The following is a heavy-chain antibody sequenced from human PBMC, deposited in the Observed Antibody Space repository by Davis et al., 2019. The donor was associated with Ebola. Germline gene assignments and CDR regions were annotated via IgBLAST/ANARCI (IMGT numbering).Heavy chain of an antibody. J-gene: IGHJ3*02. CDR1: GYGFTNYW. CDR2: IYTGDSDT. D-gene: IGHD2-8*02. Sequence: GGSLRLSCKGSGYGFTNYWIGWVRQMPGKGLEWMGIIYTGDSDTRYSPSFRGQVTISADKSTKTAFLVWTGLKASDTAMYYCASLRRTITGMDDAFDIWGQGTMVTVSS. V-gene: IGHV5-51*01. CDR3: ASLRRTITGMDDAFDI.